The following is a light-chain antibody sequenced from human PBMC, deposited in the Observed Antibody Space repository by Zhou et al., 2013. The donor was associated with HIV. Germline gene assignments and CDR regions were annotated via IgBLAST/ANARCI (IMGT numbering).Light chain of an antibody. CDR3: QKYNSAPRT. J-gene: IGKJ1*01. Sequence: QMTQSPSSLSASVGDRVTITCRASQGIGYSLAWYQQKPGKVPKLLIYTASILQSGVPSRFSGMGSGTDFTLTISSLQPEDVATYYCQKYNSAPRTFGQGTKVEIK. V-gene: IGKV1-27*01. CDR2: TAS. CDR1: QGIGYS.